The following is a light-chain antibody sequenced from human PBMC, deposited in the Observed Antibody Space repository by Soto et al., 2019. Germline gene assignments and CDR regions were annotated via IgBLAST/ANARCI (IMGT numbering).Light chain of an antibody. J-gene: IGLJ2*01. CDR3: QVWDGSSVL. CDR2: DDS. CDR1: DVGTTD. V-gene: IGLV3-21*02. Sequence: SYELTQPPSVSVAPGQTARITCGGFDVGTTDVHWYQHRPGQAPVLVVYDDSDRPSGIPERFSGSRSESTATLTISRVEAGDEADYYCQVWDGSSVLFGGGTQLTVL.